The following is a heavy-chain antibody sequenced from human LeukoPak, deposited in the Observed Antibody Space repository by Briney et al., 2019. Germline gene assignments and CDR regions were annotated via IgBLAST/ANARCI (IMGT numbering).Heavy chain of an antibody. D-gene: IGHD6-19*01. J-gene: IGHJ4*02. CDR3: ARGSPGIAVADDFDY. V-gene: IGHV1-46*01. Sequence: ASVKVSCKASGYTFTDYYMHWVRQAPGQGLEWMGIINLSGGSTSYAQKFQGRVTMTRDTSTSTVYMELSSLRSEDTAVYYCARGSPGIAVADDFDYWGQGTLVTVSS. CDR1: GYTFTDYY. CDR2: INLSGGST.